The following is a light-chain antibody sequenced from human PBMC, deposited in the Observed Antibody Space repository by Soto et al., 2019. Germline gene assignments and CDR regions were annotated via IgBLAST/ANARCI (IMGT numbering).Light chain of an antibody. CDR3: CSYASSNTRV. J-gene: IGLJ3*02. Sequence: QSALTQPASVSGSPGQSITISCTGTSDDVGTYNLVSWYQQHPGKAPKLIIYEGIKRPSGVSNRFSGSKSGNTSSLTISGLQAEDEADYHCCSYASSNTRVFGGGTKLTVL. CDR1: SDDVGTYNL. V-gene: IGLV2-23*01. CDR2: EGI.